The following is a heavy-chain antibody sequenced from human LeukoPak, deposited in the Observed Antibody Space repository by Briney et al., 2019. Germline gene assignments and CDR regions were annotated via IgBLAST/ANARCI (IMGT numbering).Heavy chain of an antibody. CDR3: ARGYCSGGSCYSYYYYNYMDV. CDR2: IHYSGST. CDR1: GGSISSSSYY. Sequence: SETLSLTCTVSGGSISSSSYYWGWIRQPPGKGLEWIGSIHYSGSTNYNPSLKSRVTISGDTSKNQFSLKLSSVTAADTAVYYCARGYCSGGSCYSYYYYNYMDVWGKGTTVTVSS. V-gene: IGHV4-39*07. D-gene: IGHD2-15*01. J-gene: IGHJ6*03.